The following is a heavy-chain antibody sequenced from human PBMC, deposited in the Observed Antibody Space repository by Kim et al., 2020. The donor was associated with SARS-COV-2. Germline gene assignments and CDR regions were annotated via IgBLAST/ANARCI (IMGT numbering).Heavy chain of an antibody. CDR2: ISWNSGSI. J-gene: IGHJ4*02. D-gene: IGHD3-10*01. Sequence: GGSLRLSCAASGFTFDDYAMHWVRQAPGKGLEWVSGISWNSGSIGYADSVKGRFTISRDNAKNSLYLQMNSLRAEDTALYYCAKAKYYYGSGSYPDYWGQGTLVTVSS. V-gene: IGHV3-9*01. CDR1: GFTFDDYA. CDR3: AKAKYYYGSGSYPDY.